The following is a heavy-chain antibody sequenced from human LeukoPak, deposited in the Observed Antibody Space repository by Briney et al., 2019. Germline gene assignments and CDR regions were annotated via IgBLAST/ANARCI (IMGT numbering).Heavy chain of an antibody. CDR1: GFTFSSYG. D-gene: IGHD4-17*01. CDR3: AKVISRSTTWDAFDI. J-gene: IGHJ3*02. CDR2: ISYDGSNK. V-gene: IGHV3-30*18. Sequence: GGSLRLSCAASGFTFSSYGMHWVRQAPGKGLEWVAFISYDGSNKFYADSVQGRFTISRDTSKNTLYLQMNSLRAEDTAVYYCAKVISRSTTWDAFDIWGQGTMVTVS.